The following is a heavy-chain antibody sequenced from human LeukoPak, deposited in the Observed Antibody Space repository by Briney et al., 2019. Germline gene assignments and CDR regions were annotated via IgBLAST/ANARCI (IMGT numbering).Heavy chain of an antibody. J-gene: IGHJ5*02. V-gene: IGHV3-48*04. CDR2: ISSSSSTI. CDR3: ARGGGILRKNWFDP. CDR1: GFTFSSYS. D-gene: IGHD2-15*01. Sequence: GGSLRLSCAASGFTFSSYSMNWVRQAPGKGLEWVSYISSSSSTIYYADSVKGRFTISRDNAKNSLYLQMSSLRAEDTAVYYCARGGGILRKNWFDPWGQGTLVTVSS.